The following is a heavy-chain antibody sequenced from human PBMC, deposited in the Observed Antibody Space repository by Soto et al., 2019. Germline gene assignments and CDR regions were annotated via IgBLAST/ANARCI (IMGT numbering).Heavy chain of an antibody. J-gene: IGHJ4*02. CDR3: VRGPYSSGSLYYLDY. D-gene: IGHD2-8*02. V-gene: IGHV1-69*05. CDR2: IVPIYRTA. Sequence: SVKVSCKASGGTFSSYRFNWVRQARGQGLEWLGGIVPIYRTADYAQKFQGRVTMTRDTSTSTVYMELTSLTSEDTAIYYCVRGPYSSGSLYYLDYWGQGTLVTVSS. CDR1: GGTFSSYR.